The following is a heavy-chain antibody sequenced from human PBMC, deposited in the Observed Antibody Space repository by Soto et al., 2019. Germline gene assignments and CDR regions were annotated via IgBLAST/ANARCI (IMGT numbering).Heavy chain of an antibody. D-gene: IGHD5-12*01. Sequence: PWGSLRLSCAASGFTFSDYYMSWIRQAPGKGLEWLSYISSSGATIYYVDSVKGRFTISRDNAKKSLYLQMDSLRAEDTAVYYCARDGVLATGPIDYWGPGTPVTVSS. V-gene: IGHV3-11*01. CDR1: GFTFSDYY. J-gene: IGHJ4*02. CDR2: ISSSGATI. CDR3: ARDGVLATGPIDY.